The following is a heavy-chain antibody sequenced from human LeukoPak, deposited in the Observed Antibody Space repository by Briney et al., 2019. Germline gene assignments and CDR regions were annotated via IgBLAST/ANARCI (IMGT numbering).Heavy chain of an antibody. D-gene: IGHD1-26*01. CDR2: ISGGGGST. V-gene: IGHV3-23*01. CDR3: AKQGIVGATYFDY. Sequence: GGSLRLSCAASGFTFSSQAMSWVRQAPGKGLEWVSTISGGGGSTYYADSVKGRFTISRDNSKNTLYLQMNSLRAEDTAVYYCAKQGIVGATYFDYWGRGTLVTVSS. J-gene: IGHJ4*02. CDR1: GFTFSSQA.